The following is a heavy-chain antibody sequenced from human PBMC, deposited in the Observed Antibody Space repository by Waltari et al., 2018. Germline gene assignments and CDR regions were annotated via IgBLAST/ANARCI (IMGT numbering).Heavy chain of an antibody. CDR2: ISREGSYV. CDR1: GFTFSRHS. D-gene: IGHD5-12*01. Sequence: EVQLVESGGGLVKSGGSLRLSCVASGFTFSRHSMNWFRQAPGKGLEWVSSISREGSYVYYGDTAKVRFTISRDNAKNSLYLEVSSLRVDDTAVYSCARVSAEMAFDQWGQGTLVTVSS. J-gene: IGHJ4*02. CDR3: ARVSAEMAFDQ. V-gene: IGHV3-21*01.